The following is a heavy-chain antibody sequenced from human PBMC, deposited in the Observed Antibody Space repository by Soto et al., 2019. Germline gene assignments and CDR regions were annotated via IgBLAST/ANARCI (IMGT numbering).Heavy chain of an antibody. CDR3: ARDLRGSCTTDEFFYFDF. CDR2: IRGDNGDT. V-gene: IGHV1-18*04. J-gene: IGHJ4*02. Sequence: ASVKVSCKASGFTLSSHGISWVRQAPGQGLEWMGWIRGDNGDTNNAQKFQGRITMTTDTFTDTAYMELRSLRSDDTAVYYCARDLRGSCTTDEFFYFDFWGQGTLVTVSS. D-gene: IGHD2-8*01. CDR1: GFTLSSHG.